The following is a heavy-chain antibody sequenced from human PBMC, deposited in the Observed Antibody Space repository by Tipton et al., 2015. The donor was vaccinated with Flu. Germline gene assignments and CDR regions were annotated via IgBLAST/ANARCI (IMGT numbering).Heavy chain of an antibody. CDR3: ARELRFLEGSMDV. CDR2: IFYRGTT. V-gene: IGHV4-59*02. CDR1: GGSVSSNY. J-gene: IGHJ6*02. D-gene: IGHD3-3*01. Sequence: LSCTVSGGSVSSNYWIWIRQFPGKGLEWIGFIFYRGTTNYNPSLKSRVSISSDTSKNEFSLKLTSVTAADTAVYYCARELRFLEGSMDVWGQGATVTVSS.